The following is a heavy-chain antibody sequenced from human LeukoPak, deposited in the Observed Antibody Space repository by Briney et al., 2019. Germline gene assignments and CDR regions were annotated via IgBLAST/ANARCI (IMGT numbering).Heavy chain of an antibody. J-gene: IGHJ4*02. Sequence: KSSETLSLTCAVYGGSFSGYYWSWIRQPPGKGLEWIGEINHSGSTNYNPSLKSRVTISVDTSKNQFSLKLSSVTAADTAVYYCARGTPITIFGVVIIPLGYYFDYWGQGTLVTVSS. D-gene: IGHD3-3*01. CDR3: ARGTPITIFGVVIIPLGYYFDY. V-gene: IGHV4-34*01. CDR2: INHSGST. CDR1: GGSFSGYY.